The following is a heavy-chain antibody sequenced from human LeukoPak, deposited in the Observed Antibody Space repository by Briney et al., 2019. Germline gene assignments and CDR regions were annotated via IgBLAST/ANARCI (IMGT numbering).Heavy chain of an antibody. CDR1: GGSISSYY. J-gene: IGHJ4*02. D-gene: IGHD3-9*01. CDR3: ARSSRYDIWTGYPY. V-gene: IGHV4-59*01. CDR2: INYRGST. Sequence: SETLSLTCTVSGGSISSYYWSWIRQPPGKGLEWIGYINYRGSTNYNPSLKTRVTIAVDTSKSQFSLKLSSVTAADTAVYYCARSSRYDIWTGYPYWGQGTLVTVSP.